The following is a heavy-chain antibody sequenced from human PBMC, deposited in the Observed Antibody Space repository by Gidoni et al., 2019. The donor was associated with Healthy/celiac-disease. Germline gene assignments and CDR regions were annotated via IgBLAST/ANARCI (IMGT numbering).Heavy chain of an antibody. J-gene: IGHJ6*02. CDR3: ARVQDYYYYYGMDV. V-gene: IGHV1-2*02. Sequence: QVQLVQSGAEVKKPGASVTFSCKASGSTFTGYYMHWVRQAPGQGLEWMGWINHNSGGTNYAQKFQGRVTMTRDTSIGTAYMELSRLRSDDTAVYYCARVQDYYYYYGMDVWGQGTTVTVSS. CDR1: GSTFTGYY. CDR2: INHNSGGT.